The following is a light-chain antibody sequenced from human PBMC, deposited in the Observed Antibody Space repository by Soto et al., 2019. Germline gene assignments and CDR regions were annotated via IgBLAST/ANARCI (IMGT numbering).Light chain of an antibody. CDR2: EVT. CDR1: NIDVGGYNY. V-gene: IGLV2-8*01. CDR3: SSYAGNNTYV. Sequence: QSALTQPPSASGSPGQSVTISCTGTNIDVGGYNYVSWYQQHPGKAPQLIIYEVTKRPSGVPDRFSGSKSGNTASLTVSGLQAEDEADYYCSSYAGNNTYVFGTGTKLTVL. J-gene: IGLJ1*01.